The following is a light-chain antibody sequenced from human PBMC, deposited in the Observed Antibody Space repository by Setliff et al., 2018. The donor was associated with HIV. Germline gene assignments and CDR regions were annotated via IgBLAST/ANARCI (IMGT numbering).Light chain of an antibody. J-gene: IGLJ1*01. Sequence: QSALTQPRSVSGSPGQSVAISCTGTSSDVGAYNYVSWYQQHPGKAPKLMIYDVTNRPSGVPDRFSGSKSGNTASLTISGLQADDEAGYYCWSYAGSSWVFGTGTKVTVL. V-gene: IGLV2-11*01. CDR1: SSDVGAYNY. CDR2: DVT. CDR3: WSYAGSSWV.